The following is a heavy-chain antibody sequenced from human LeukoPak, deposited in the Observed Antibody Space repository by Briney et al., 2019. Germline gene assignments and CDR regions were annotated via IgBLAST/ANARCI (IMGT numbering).Heavy chain of an antibody. J-gene: IGHJ4*02. CDR2: IRSQEYGGTT. V-gene: IGHV3-49*02. CDR1: GFTFGGYL. Sequence: PGGSLRLSCTGSGFTFGGYLMSWVRQAPGKGLEWVGFIRSQEYGGTTESAASVKGRFTISRDDSKGVLYLQMNSLKTDDTAVYFCTGNRGGQLPFDYWGRGTQVTVSS. D-gene: IGHD1-1*01. CDR3: TGNRGGQLPFDY.